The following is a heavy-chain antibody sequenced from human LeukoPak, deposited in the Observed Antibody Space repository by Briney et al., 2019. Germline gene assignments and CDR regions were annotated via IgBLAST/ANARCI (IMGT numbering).Heavy chain of an antibody. V-gene: IGHV3-23*01. CDR1: GFTFSSYA. D-gene: IGHD3-10*01. Sequence: AGGSLRLSCAASGFTFSSYAMSWVRPAPGKGLGWVLALSGSGGSTYYADSVKGRFTISRDNSKNTLYLQMNSLRAEDTAVYYCAKESAGGYWGQGTLVTVSS. J-gene: IGHJ4*02. CDR2: LSGSGGST. CDR3: AKESAGGY.